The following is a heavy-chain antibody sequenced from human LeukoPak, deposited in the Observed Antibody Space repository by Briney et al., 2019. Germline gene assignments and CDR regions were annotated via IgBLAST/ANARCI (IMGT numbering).Heavy chain of an antibody. CDR3: AKGQELHYYYYYMDV. Sequence: GGSLRLSCAASGFTFINYGMHWVRRAPGKGLEWVAVIWYDGSNKYYADSVKGRFTISRDNSKNTLYLQMNSLRADDTAVYYCAKGQELHYYYYYMDVWGKGTTVTVSS. D-gene: IGHD5-24*01. J-gene: IGHJ6*03. CDR1: GFTFINYG. CDR2: IWYDGSNK. V-gene: IGHV3-33*06.